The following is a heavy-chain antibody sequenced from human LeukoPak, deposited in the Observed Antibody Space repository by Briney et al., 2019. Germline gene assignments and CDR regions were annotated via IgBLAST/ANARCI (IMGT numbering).Heavy chain of an antibody. CDR2: ISTSSLNTI. D-gene: IGHD5/OR15-5a*01. CDR3: ARSLSTDFDY. Sequence: GASLRLSCAASGFTFSSCGMNWVRQAPGKGLEWISYISTSSLNTIHYADSVKGRFTISRDNAKNSLFLQMNSLRAEDTAVYYCARSLSTDFDYWGQGILVTVS. V-gene: IGHV3-48*04. J-gene: IGHJ4*02. CDR1: GFTFSSCG.